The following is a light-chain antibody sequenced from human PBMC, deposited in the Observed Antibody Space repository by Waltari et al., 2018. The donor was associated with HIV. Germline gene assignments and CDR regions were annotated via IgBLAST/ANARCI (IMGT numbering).Light chain of an antibody. Sequence: QSALTQPASVSGSPGQSITISCTGTSSDVGGYNSVSWYQQHPGKAPKLMIYEVNNRPPGVSNRFSGSKSGNTPSLTISGLQAEDEADYYCSSYTSSSTPVFGTGTKVTVL. CDR1: SSDVGGYNS. J-gene: IGLJ1*01. CDR3: SSYTSSSTPV. V-gene: IGLV2-14*01. CDR2: EVN.